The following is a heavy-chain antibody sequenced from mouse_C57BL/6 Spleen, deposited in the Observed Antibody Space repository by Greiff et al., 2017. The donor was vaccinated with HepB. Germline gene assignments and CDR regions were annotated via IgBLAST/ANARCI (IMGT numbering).Heavy chain of an antibody. CDR3: ASRGYYGSSYGYFDV. CDR1: GYSITSGYY. Sequence: EVQLMESGPGLVKPSQSLSLTCSVTGYSITSGYYWNWIRQFPGNKLEWMGYISYDGSNNYNPSLKNRISITRDTSKNQFFLKLNSVTTEDTATYYCASRGYYGSSYGYFDVWGTGTTVTVSS. D-gene: IGHD1-1*01. CDR2: ISYDGSN. V-gene: IGHV3-6*01. J-gene: IGHJ1*03.